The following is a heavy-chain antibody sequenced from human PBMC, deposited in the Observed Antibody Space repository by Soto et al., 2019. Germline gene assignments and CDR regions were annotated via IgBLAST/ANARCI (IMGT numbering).Heavy chain of an antibody. D-gene: IGHD6-19*01. V-gene: IGHV3-53*02. J-gene: IGHJ4*02. CDR3: ARCGGWYGQCYFDC. Sequence: DVQLVETGGGLIQPGRSLRLSCAASGFIVSSSYMTWVRQAPGKGLEWVSVIYADGRTYYADSVKGRFTISXXXXXXTXXLQMNSLSAEDTAVYYCARCGGWYGQCYFDCWGQGTLVTVSS. CDR1: GFIVSSSY. CDR2: IYADGRT.